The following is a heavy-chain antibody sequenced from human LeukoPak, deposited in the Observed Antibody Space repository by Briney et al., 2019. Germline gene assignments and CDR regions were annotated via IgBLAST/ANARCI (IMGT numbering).Heavy chain of an antibody. V-gene: IGHV4-39*07. D-gene: IGHD3-10*01. CDR1: GGSISSRSYY. CDR2: IYYSEGT. CDR3: ARAEDYGSGSYYHDY. Sequence: SETLSLTCTVSGGSISSRSYYWGWIRQPPGKGLEWIGSIYYSEGTYYNPSLKSRVTISVDTSKNQFSLKLSSVTAADTAVYYCARAEDYGSGSYYHDYWGQGTLVTVSS. J-gene: IGHJ4*02.